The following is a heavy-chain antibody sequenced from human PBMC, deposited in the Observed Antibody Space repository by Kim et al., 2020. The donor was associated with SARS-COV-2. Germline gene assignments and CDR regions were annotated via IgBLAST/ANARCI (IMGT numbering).Heavy chain of an antibody. Sequence: NVNIKYSEQFQARITVTRDTSASTVYMELGSLRSEDTAVYYCARNDYFDYWGQGTLVTVSS. CDR3: ARNDYFDY. CDR2: NVNI. J-gene: IGHJ4*02. V-gene: IGHV1-3*01.